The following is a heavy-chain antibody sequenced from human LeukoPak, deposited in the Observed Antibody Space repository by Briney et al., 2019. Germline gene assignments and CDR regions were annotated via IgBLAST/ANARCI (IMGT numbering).Heavy chain of an antibody. CDR2: INPNSGGT. V-gene: IGHV1-2*02. CDR1: GYTFTGYY. Sequence: GASVKVSCKASGYTFTGYYMHWVRQAPGQGLEWMGWINPNSGGTNYAQKFQGRVAMTRDTSISTAYMELSRLRSDDTAVYYCARDPIDADWLRGETGFDYWGQGTLVTVSS. D-gene: IGHD3-9*01. J-gene: IGHJ4*02. CDR3: ARDPIDADWLRGETGFDY.